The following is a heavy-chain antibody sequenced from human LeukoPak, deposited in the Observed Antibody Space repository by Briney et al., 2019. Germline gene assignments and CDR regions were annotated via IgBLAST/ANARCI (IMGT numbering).Heavy chain of an antibody. Sequence: PSETLSLTCTVSGVSISSYYWSWIRQPPGKGLELIGYIYYSGSTNYNPSLKSRVTISVDTSKNQLSLKLSSVTAADTAVYYCARFSVAAAGTGWFDPWGQGTLDTVSA. CDR1: GVSISSYY. CDR2: IYYSGST. V-gene: IGHV4-59*01. J-gene: IGHJ5*02. CDR3: ARFSVAAAGTGWFDP. D-gene: IGHD6-13*01.